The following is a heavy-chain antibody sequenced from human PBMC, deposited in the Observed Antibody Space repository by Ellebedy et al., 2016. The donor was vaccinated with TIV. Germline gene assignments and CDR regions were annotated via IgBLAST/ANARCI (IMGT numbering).Heavy chain of an antibody. V-gene: IGHV2-70*13. CDR3: ARIFGLPGSGDQYYGMDV. Sequence: SGPTLVKPTQTLTLTCTFSGFSLPTSGVSVTWTRQPPAKALEWLALIDWDGNQYYTTSLKTRLTISKDTSKNQVVLRMTNLDPVDTGTYYCARIFGLPGSGDQYYGMDVWGQGTTVTVSS. D-gene: IGHD3-10*01. J-gene: IGHJ6*02. CDR2: IDWDGNQ. CDR1: GFSLPTSGVS.